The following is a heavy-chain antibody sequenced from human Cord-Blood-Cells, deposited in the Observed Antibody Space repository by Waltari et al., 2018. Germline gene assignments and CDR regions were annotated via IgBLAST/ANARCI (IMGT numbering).Heavy chain of an antibody. CDR1: GGSISRSSYY. CDR2: IYYSGST. V-gene: IGHV4-39*01. D-gene: IGHD5-12*01. Sequence: QLQLQESGPGLVKPSETLSLTCTVPGGSISRSSYYWGWIRQPPGKGLEWIGSIYYSGSTYYNPSLKSRVTISVDTSKNQFSLKLSSVTAADTAVYYCARHNGESGYDDYWGQGTLVTVSS. J-gene: IGHJ4*02. CDR3: ARHNGESGYDDY.